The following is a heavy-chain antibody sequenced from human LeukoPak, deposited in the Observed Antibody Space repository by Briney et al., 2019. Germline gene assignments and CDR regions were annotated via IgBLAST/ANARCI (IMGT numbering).Heavy chain of an antibody. CDR3: ARDCDGYNYFDY. CDR1: GYTFTSYG. Sequence: ASVKVSCKASGYTFTSYGISWVRQAPGQGLEWMGWISAYNGNTNYAQKLQGRVTMTTDTSTSTAYMELRSLRSDNTAVYYCARDCDGYNYFDYWGQGTLVTVSS. J-gene: IGHJ4*02. CDR2: ISAYNGNT. V-gene: IGHV1-18*01. D-gene: IGHD5-24*01.